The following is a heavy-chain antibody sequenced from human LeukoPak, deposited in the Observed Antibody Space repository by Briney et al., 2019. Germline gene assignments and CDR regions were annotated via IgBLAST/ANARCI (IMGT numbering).Heavy chain of an antibody. CDR1: GFTFSSFA. CDR2: ISSDGSNK. CDR3: DVYYHDSSGSYRDF. Sequence: GGSLRLSCAASGFTFSSFAMRWVRQAPGRGLEWVAVISSDGSNKYYADSVKGRFTLSRDNSKNTLYLQMNSLRAADTAVFYCDVYYHDSSGSYRDFWGQGTLVTVAS. D-gene: IGHD3-22*01. J-gene: IGHJ4*02. V-gene: IGHV3-30*03.